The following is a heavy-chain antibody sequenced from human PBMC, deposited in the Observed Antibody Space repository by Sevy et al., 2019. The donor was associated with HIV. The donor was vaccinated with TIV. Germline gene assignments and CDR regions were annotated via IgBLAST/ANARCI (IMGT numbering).Heavy chain of an antibody. D-gene: IGHD1-26*01. Sequence: GESLKISCKGSGYSFTNHWIAWVRQMPGRGLEWVGIIYPGDSDTTYSPSFQGQVTITADKSISTTYLQWTSLKASDTAIYYCARHLGGYYSSGMDVWGQGTTVTVSS. J-gene: IGHJ6*02. CDR3: ARHLGGYYSSGMDV. V-gene: IGHV5-51*01. CDR1: GYSFTNHW. CDR2: IYPGDSDT.